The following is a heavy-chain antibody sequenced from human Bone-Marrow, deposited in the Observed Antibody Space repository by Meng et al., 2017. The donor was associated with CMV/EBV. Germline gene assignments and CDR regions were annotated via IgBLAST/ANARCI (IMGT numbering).Heavy chain of an antibody. CDR3: ARDLFGVVSATG. V-gene: IGHV3-15*01. D-gene: IGHD1-26*01. CDR1: GFTFSNAW. CDR2: IKSKTDGGTT. J-gene: IGHJ4*02. Sequence: GGSLRLSCAASGFTFSNAWMSWVRQAPGKGLEWVGRIKSKTDGGTTDYAAPVKGRFTISRDDSKNTLYLQMNSLKTEDTAVYYCARDLFGVVSATGGGQGELVTVSS.